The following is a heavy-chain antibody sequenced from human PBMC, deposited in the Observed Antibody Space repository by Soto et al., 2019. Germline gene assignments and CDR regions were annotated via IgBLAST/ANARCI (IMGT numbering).Heavy chain of an antibody. D-gene: IGHD3-10*01. J-gene: IGHJ4*02. CDR1: GGSISSSSYY. V-gene: IGHV4-39*01. Sequence: PSETLSLTCTVSGGSISSSSYYWSWFRQTPGKGLEWIGSIYYSGTTYYNPSLKSRVTISGDTSKNQFSLKLSSVTAADTAVYYCARLKGSYWWLDYWGQGTLVTVSS. CDR2: IYYSGTT. CDR3: ARLKGSYWWLDY.